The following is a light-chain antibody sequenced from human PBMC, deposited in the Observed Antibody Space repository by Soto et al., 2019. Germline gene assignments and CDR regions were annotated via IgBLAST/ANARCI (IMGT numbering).Light chain of an antibody. CDR3: QQYSKWPIT. Sequence: EMVSTQSPCILSGSAGERVTLAGGASQSVNSNYLAWYQQHPGQPPRLLIYGISTRATGIPARFSGSGSGTEFSLTISSLQSEDFAVYYCQQYSKWPITFGQGTRRRL. CDR1: QSVNSN. J-gene: IGKJ5*01. CDR2: GIS. V-gene: IGKV3-15*01.